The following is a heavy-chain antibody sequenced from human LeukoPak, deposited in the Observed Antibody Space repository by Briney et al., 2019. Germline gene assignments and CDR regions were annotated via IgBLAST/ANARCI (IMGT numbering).Heavy chain of an antibody. J-gene: IGHJ4*02. D-gene: IGHD4-17*01. CDR3: ARESGLLYGDYPNYFDY. Sequence: SETLSLTCTVSGGSINSGSYYWSWIRQPAGTGLEWIGRIYTSGSTNYNPSLKSRVTISVDTSKNQFSLKLSSVTAADTAVYYCARESGLLYGDYPNYFDYWGQGTLVTVSS. CDR1: GGSINSGSYY. V-gene: IGHV4-61*02. CDR2: IYTSGST.